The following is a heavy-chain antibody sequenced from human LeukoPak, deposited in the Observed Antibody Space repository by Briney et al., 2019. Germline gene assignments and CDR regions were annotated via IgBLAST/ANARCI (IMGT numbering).Heavy chain of an antibody. D-gene: IGHD6-13*01. Sequence: SETLSLTCAVYGGSFSGYYWSWIRQPPGKGLEWIGEINHSGSTNYNPSLKSRVTISVDTSKNQFSLKLSSVTAADTAVYYCASDEVNGYSSSWYRGRAFDIWGQGTMAAVSS. CDR2: INHSGST. CDR1: GGSFSGYY. CDR3: ASDEVNGYSSSWYRGRAFDI. V-gene: IGHV4-34*01. J-gene: IGHJ3*02.